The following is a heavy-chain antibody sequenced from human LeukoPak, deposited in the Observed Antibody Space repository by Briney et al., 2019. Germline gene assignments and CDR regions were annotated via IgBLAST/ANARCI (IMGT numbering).Heavy chain of an antibody. D-gene: IGHD6-13*01. V-gene: IGHV1-2*02. CDR3: ARGKSATAPDSNWYFDL. J-gene: IGHJ2*01. Sequence: ASVKVSCKASGYYMHWVRQAPGQGLEWMGWINPNSGGTKYAQKFQGRVTISTAYMELSRLRSDDTAVYYCARGKSATAPDSNWYFDLWGRGTLVTVSS. CDR2: INPNSGGT. CDR1: GYY.